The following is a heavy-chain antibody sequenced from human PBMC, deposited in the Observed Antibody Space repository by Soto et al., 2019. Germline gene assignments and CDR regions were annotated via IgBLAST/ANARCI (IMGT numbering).Heavy chain of an antibody. D-gene: IGHD2-15*01. CDR2: VSIGGST. V-gene: IGHV3-23*01. J-gene: IGHJ4*02. Sequence: DVQLLESGGGLVQPEGSLRLSCAASGFTFSSYAMGWVRQGPGKGLEWVAVVSIGGSTHYADSVRGRFTISRDDSKNSLSLLMTSLTAEDTAVYFCAKRRGAGGHFDYWGQGAQVTVSS. CDR1: GFTFSSYA. CDR3: AKRRGAGGHFDY.